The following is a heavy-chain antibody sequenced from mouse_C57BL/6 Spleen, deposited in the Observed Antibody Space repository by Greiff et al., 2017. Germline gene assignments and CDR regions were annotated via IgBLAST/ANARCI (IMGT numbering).Heavy chain of an antibody. CDR2: INPGSGGT. Sequence: VHLVESGAELVRPGTSVKVSCKASGYAFTNYLIEWVKQRPGQGLEWIGVINPGSGGTNYNEKFKGKATLTADKSSSTAYMQLSSLTSEDSAVYFCARETGVFDYWGQGTTLTVSS. CDR1: GYAFTNYL. CDR3: ARETGVFDY. V-gene: IGHV1-54*01. J-gene: IGHJ2*01. D-gene: IGHD4-1*01.